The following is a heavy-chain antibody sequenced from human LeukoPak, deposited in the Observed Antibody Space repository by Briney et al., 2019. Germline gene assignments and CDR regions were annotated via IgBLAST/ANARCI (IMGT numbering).Heavy chain of an antibody. CDR1: GGSFSGYY. Sequence: SETLSLTCAVYGGSFSGYYWSWIRQPPGEGLEWIGEINHSGSTNYNPSLKSRVTISVDTSKNQFSLKLSSVTAADTAVYYCVKMDYSPSHPRNFFDTWGQGTLVAVSS. CDR2: INHSGST. V-gene: IGHV4-34*01. D-gene: IGHD4-11*01. CDR3: VKMDYSPSHPRNFFDT. J-gene: IGHJ4*02.